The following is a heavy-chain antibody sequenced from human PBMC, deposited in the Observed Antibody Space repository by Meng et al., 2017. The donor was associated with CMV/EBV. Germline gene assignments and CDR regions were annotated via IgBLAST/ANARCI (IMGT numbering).Heavy chain of an antibody. J-gene: IGHJ6*02. CDR3: ARKGRPNKAMVIYYYYGMDV. D-gene: IGHD5-18*01. CDR1: GYTFTSYD. Sequence: ASVKVSCKASGYTFTSYDINWVRQATGQGREWMGWMNPNSGNTGYAQKFQGRVTITRNTSISTAYMELSSLRSEDTAVYYCARKGRPNKAMVIYYYYGMDVWGQGTTVTVSS. CDR2: MNPNSGNT. V-gene: IGHV1-8*03.